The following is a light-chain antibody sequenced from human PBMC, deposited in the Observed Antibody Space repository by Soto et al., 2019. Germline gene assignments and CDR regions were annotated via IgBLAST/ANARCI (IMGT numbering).Light chain of an antibody. CDR2: GAS. V-gene: IGKV3-20*01. Sequence: EMVLRQSPGTLSLSPGDRATLSCRASQSVSSSYLAWYQQKPGQAPRLLIYGASSRATGIPDRFSGSGSGTDFTLTISRLEPEDFAVYYCQQYGSSPLTCGGGTKVDI. J-gene: IGKJ4*01. CDR1: QSVSSSY. CDR3: QQYGSSPLT.